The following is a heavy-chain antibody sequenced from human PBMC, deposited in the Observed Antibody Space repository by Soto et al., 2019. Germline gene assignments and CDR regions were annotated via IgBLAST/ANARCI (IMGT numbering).Heavy chain of an antibody. Sequence: GGSLRLSCAASGFTVSTTYMTWVRQAPGKGLEWVSVTYSGGTTYYADSVKGRFSISRDNSKNTVYLQMNSLRAEDTAVYYCASQGATNPNSYASRGYYKNCFDTWGQGTLATVSS. CDR2: TYSGGTT. J-gene: IGHJ5*02. D-gene: IGHD3-22*01. CDR1: GFTVSTTY. V-gene: IGHV3-53*01. CDR3: ASQGATNPNSYASRGYYKNCFDT.